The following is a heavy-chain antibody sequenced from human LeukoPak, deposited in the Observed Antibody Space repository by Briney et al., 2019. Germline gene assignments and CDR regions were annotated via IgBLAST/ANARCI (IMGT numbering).Heavy chain of an antibody. CDR3: ARDRAWNYFDY. Sequence: GGSLRLSCAASGFTFSSYSMNWVRQAPGKGLEWVSYISSRSSTIYYADSVKGRFTISRDNAKNSLYLQMNSLRAEDTAVYYCARDRAWNYFDYWGQGTLVTVSS. CDR1: GFTFSSYS. D-gene: IGHD3-3*01. J-gene: IGHJ4*02. CDR2: ISSRSSTI. V-gene: IGHV3-48*01.